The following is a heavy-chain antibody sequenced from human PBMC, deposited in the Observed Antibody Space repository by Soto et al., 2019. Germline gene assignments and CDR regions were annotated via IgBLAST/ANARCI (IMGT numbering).Heavy chain of an antibody. V-gene: IGHV1-46*01. Sequence: QVQLVQSGAEVKKPGASVKVSCKASGYTFTSYYMHWVRQAPGQALEWRGIINPSGGSTGYAQKFQGSVTMTRDTSTSTVYMELGNLRSEDTAGYYCARGPSRRWQYGNWGQGTLVTVSS. J-gene: IGHJ4*02. CDR3: ARGPSRRWQYGN. CDR1: GYTFTSYY. CDR2: INPSGGST. D-gene: IGHD4-17*01.